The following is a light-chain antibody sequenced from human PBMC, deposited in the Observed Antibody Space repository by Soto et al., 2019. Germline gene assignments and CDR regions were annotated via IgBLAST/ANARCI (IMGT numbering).Light chain of an antibody. J-gene: IGLJ3*02. CDR2: RNN. Sequence: QSVLTQPPSASGTPGQRVTISCSGSSSNIGSNYVYWYQQLPGTAPKLLIYRNNQRPSGVPDRFSGSKSGTSASLAISGLRSEHDADYYCAAWDDSLSGWVFGGGTKLTVL. CDR1: SSNIGSNY. CDR3: AAWDDSLSGWV. V-gene: IGLV1-47*01.